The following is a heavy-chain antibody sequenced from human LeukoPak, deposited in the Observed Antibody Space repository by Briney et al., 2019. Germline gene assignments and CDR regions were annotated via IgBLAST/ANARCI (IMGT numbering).Heavy chain of an antibody. CDR1: GFTFSSYS. D-gene: IGHD3-10*01. J-gene: IGHJ5*02. CDR3: ARDGWFGDYNWFDP. V-gene: IGHV3-48*01. CDR2: ISSASNTI. Sequence: GEPLRLSCAASGFTFSSYSMNWVRQAPGKGLEWVSYISSASNTIYYADSVKGRFTTSRDNAKNSLYLQMNSLRAEDTAMYYCARDGWFGDYNWFDPWGQGTLVTVSS.